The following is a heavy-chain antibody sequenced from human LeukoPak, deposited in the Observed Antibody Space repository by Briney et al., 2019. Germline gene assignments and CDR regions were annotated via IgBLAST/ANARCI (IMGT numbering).Heavy chain of an antibody. V-gene: IGHV3-21*06. CDR2: ISSGGTYI. J-gene: IGHJ4*02. CDR3: ARDLQYCSGTRWQGY. Sequence: GGSLRLSCEASGFTFSSYSMSWVRQPPGKGLEWVSSISSGGTYIPYADSVKGRFTISRDNAKNSLYLQMNSLRAEDTAVYYCARDLQYCSGTRWQGYWGQGTLVTVSS. D-gene: IGHD2-15*01. CDR1: GFTFSSYS.